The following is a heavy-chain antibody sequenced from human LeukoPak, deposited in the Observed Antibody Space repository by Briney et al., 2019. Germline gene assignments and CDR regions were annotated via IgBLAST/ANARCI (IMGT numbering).Heavy chain of an antibody. J-gene: IGHJ6*02. CDR2: ISGSGGST. V-gene: IGHV3-23*01. Sequence: PGGSLRLSCAASGFTFSSYAMSWVRQAPGKGLEWVSAISGSGGSTYYADSVKGRFTISRDNAKNSLYLQMNSLRAEDTAVYYCARFASSSDSSGYFDYYGMDVWGQGTTVTVSS. CDR3: ARFASSSDSSGYFDYYGMDV. D-gene: IGHD3-22*01. CDR1: GFTFSSYA.